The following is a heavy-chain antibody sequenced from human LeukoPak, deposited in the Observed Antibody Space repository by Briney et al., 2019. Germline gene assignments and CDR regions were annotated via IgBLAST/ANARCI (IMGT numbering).Heavy chain of an antibody. V-gene: IGHV4-59*08. Sequence: SETLSLTCTESMDCTSIYFGSWIRQPPGKGLEWIGYIYYSGSTNYNPSLKSRVTISVDTSKNQFSLKLSAVTAAGTSVYYCGRHNRRGSGWSFDYWGQGTLVTVSS. J-gene: IGHJ4*02. CDR3: GRHNRRGSGWSFDY. CDR1: MDCTSIYF. D-gene: IGHD6-19*01. CDR2: IYYSGST.